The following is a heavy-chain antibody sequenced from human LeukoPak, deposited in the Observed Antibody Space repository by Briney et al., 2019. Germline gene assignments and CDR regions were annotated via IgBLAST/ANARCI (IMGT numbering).Heavy chain of an antibody. J-gene: IGHJ4*02. CDR3: ARASDYDFWSGYFDY. CDR2: IIPIFGTA. Sequence: ATVKVSCKASGGTFSSYAISWVRQAPGQGLEWMGGIIPIFGTANYAQKFQGRVTITADESTSTAYMELSSLRSEDTAVYYCARASDYDFWSGYFDYWGQGTLVTVSS. CDR1: GGTFSSYA. D-gene: IGHD3-3*01. V-gene: IGHV1-69*13.